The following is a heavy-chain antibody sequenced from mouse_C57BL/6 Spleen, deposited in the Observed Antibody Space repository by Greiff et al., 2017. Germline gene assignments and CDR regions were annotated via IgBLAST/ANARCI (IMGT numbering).Heavy chain of an antibody. CDR2: IDPETGGT. Sequence: VKLQESGAELVRPGASVTLSCKASGYTFTDYEMHWVKQTPVHGLEWIGAIDPETGGTAYNQKFKGKAILTADKSSSTAYMELRSLTSEDSAVYYCNPSFAYWGQGTLVTVSA. CDR3: NPSFAY. J-gene: IGHJ3*01. V-gene: IGHV1-15*01. CDR1: GYTFTDYE.